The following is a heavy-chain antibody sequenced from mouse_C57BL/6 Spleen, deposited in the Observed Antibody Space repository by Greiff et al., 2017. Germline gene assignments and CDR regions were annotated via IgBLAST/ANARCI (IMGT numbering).Heavy chain of an antibody. CDR3: ARRDPEDYYAMDY. CDR2: IDPSDSET. Sequence: QVQLKQPGAELVRPGSSVKLSCKASGYTFTSYWMHWVKQRPIQGLEWIGNIDPSDSETHYNQKFKDKATLTVDKSSSTAYMQLSSLTSEDSAVYYCARRDPEDYYAMDYWGQGTSVTVSS. CDR1: GYTFTSYW. D-gene: IGHD3-3*01. V-gene: IGHV1-52*01. J-gene: IGHJ4*01.